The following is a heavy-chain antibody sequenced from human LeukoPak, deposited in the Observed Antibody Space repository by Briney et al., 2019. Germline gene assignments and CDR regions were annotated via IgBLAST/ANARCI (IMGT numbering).Heavy chain of an antibody. Sequence: PSRTLSLTCAVSSGSIFSSNWWSWVRQPPGKGLEWIGQIFHSGSTSYSPSLKSRLTISVDTSKNQFSLKLSSVTAADTAVYYCARDGTYYYAFDIWGQGTMVTVSS. J-gene: IGHJ3*02. CDR1: SGSIFSSNW. D-gene: IGHD3-10*01. CDR2: IFHSGST. V-gene: IGHV4-4*02. CDR3: ARDGTYYYAFDI.